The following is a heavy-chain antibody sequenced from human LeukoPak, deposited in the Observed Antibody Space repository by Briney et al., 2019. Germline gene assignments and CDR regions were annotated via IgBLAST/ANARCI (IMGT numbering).Heavy chain of an antibody. J-gene: IGHJ1*01. CDR2: ISYDGSQK. Sequence: GGSLRLSCAASGFTFSSYAMHWVRQAPGKGLEWVAVISYDGSQKYYADSVKGRFTFSRDNSKNMLYLQMNSLRVEDTAVYYCARDRYCSGGTCPRLGVLQQNWGQGTLVTVSS. V-gene: IGHV3-30-3*01. CDR1: GFTFSSYA. CDR3: ARDRYCSGGTCPRLGVLQQN. D-gene: IGHD2-15*01.